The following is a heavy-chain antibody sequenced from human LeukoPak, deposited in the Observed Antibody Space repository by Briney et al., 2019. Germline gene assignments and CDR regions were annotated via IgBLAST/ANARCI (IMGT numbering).Heavy chain of an antibody. CDR3: ARGNWGSWYYYYMDV. V-gene: IGHV4-34*01. J-gene: IGHJ6*03. CDR2: INHSGST. Sequence: SETLSLTCAVYGGSFSGYYWSWIRQPPGKGLEWIGEINHSGSTNYNPSLKSRVTISVDTSKNQFSLKLSSVTAADTAVYYCARGNWGSWYYYYMDVWGKGTTVTVS. CDR1: GGSFSGYY. D-gene: IGHD7-27*01.